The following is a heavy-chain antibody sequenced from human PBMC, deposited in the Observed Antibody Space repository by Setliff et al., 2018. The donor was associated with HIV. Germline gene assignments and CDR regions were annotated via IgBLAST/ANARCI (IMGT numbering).Heavy chain of an antibody. Sequence: PSETLSLTCTVSGGSISSSSYYWGWVRQAPGKGLEWVSAISDGGGGTDYADSVKGRFTISRDNSRNTLYLQMNSLRAEDTAVYFCAKLGGSGSYSNAFDYWGQGTLVTVSS. D-gene: IGHD3-10*01. CDR2: ISDGGGGT. J-gene: IGHJ4*02. V-gene: IGHV3-23*01. CDR3: AKLGGSGSYSNAFDY. CDR1: GGSISSSSYY.